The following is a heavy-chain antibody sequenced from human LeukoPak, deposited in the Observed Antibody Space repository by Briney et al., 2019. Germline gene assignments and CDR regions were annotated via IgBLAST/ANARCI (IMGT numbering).Heavy chain of an antibody. CDR1: GYTFTGYY. Sequence: ASVKVSCKASGYTFTGYYMHWVRQAPGQGLEWMGWINPNSGGTNYAQKFRGRVTMTRDTSISTAYMELSRLRSDDTAVYYCARDPPYDSSGYLLSDAFDIWGQGTMVTVSS. CDR2: INPNSGGT. CDR3: ARDPPYDSSGYLLSDAFDI. D-gene: IGHD3-22*01. J-gene: IGHJ3*02. V-gene: IGHV1-2*02.